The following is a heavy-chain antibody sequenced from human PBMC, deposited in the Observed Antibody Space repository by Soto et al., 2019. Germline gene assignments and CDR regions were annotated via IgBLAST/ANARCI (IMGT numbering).Heavy chain of an antibody. CDR2: ISGSDDST. CDR3: AKRSSSSTFDY. J-gene: IGHJ4*02. CDR1: GFTFSSYA. D-gene: IGHD6-6*01. Sequence: EVQLLESGGGLVQPGESLRLSCAASGFTFSSYAMSWVRQAPGKGLEWVSVISGSDDSTYYADSVKGRFTISRDNSKHTLDRQMNSLRAEDTAVYYCAKRSSSSTFDYWGQGTLVTVSS. V-gene: IGHV3-23*01.